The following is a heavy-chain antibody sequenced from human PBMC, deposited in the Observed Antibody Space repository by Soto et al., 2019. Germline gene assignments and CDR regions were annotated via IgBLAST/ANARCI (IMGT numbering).Heavy chain of an antibody. Sequence: EVQLVESGGGLAQPGGSLRLSCAASGFTLSDYWIHWVRQAPGKGLMWVSRINGDGSSTNYADSVKGRFTISRDNANNTLYLLMNSLRAEDTAVYYCARGVRGHYGKDVWGQGTTVTVSS. V-gene: IGHV3-74*01. CDR2: INGDGSST. CDR3: ARGVRGHYGKDV. J-gene: IGHJ6*02. D-gene: IGHD3-10*01. CDR1: GFTLSDYW.